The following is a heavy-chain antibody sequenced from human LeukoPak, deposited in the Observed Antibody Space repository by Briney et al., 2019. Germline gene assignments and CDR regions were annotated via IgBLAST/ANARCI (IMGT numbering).Heavy chain of an antibody. D-gene: IGHD3-22*01. V-gene: IGHV3-74*01. J-gene: IGHJ4*02. CDR2: INSDGSST. CDR3: ARDRHYYDSSGYYIGY. CDR1: GFTFDDYA. Sequence: PGGSLRLSCAASGFTFDDYAMHWVRQAPGKGLEWVSRINSDGSSTSYADSVKGRFTISRDNAKNTLYLQMNSLRAEDTAVYYCARDRHYYDSSGYYIGYWGQGTLVTVSS.